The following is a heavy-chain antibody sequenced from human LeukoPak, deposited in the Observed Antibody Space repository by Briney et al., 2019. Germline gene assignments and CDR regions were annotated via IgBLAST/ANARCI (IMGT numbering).Heavy chain of an antibody. V-gene: IGHV4-38-2*02. Sequence: SETLSLTCTVSGYSISSGFYWGWIRQPPGKGLEWIGSIYHSGSTYYNPALKSRVTISVDTSKNQFSLKLSSVTAADTAVYYCARDGMSGWFDPWGQGTLVTVSS. CDR1: GYSISSGFY. D-gene: IGHD1-1*01. J-gene: IGHJ5*02. CDR3: ARDGMSGWFDP. CDR2: IYHSGST.